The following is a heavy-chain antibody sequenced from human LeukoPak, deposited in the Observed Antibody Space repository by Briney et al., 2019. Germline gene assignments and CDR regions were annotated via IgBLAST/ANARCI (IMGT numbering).Heavy chain of an antibody. J-gene: IGHJ6*03. CDR2: IYYSGST. V-gene: IGHV4-39*07. D-gene: IGHD3-10*01. CDR1: GGSINSSYYY. Sequence: SETLSLTCTVSGGSINSSYYYWGWIRQPPGKGLEWIGSIYYSGSTYYNPSLKSRVTILIDTSKNQFSLKLSSVTAADTAVYYCARTTEEYYGSGKSRKYYSYYYYMDVWGKGTTVTVSS. CDR3: ARTTEEYYGSGKSRKYYSYYYYMDV.